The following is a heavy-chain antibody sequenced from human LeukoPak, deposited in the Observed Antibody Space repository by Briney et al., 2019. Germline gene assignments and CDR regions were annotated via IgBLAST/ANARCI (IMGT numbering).Heavy chain of an antibody. CDR2: INSDGSST. V-gene: IGHV3-74*01. J-gene: IGHJ3*02. D-gene: IGHD6-19*01. Sequence: GGSLRLSCAASGFTFSSYWMHWVRQAPGKGLVWVSRINSDGSSTSYADSVKGRFTISRDNAKNTLYLQMNSLRAEDTAVYYCAKDDAVAGTGDAFDIWGQGTMVTVSS. CDR1: GFTFSSYW. CDR3: AKDDAVAGTGDAFDI.